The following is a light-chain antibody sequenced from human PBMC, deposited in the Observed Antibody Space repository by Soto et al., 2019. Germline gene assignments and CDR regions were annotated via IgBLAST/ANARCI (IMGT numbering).Light chain of an antibody. V-gene: IGKV4-1*01. CDR2: WAS. J-gene: IGKJ4*01. CDR1: QSVLYSSNNKNY. Sequence: DIVMTQSPDSLAVSLGERATINCKSSQSVLYSSNNKNYLAWYQQKPGQPPKLLIYWASTRESGVPDRFSGSGSGTDFTLTISSPQAEDVAVYYCQQYYSTPSFGGGTKVEI. CDR3: QQYYSTPS.